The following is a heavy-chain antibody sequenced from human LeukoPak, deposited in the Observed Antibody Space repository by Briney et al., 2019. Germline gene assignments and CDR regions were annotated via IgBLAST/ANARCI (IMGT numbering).Heavy chain of an antibody. CDR2: INYSGNN. D-gene: IGHD3-22*01. CDR1: GGSISNYY. V-gene: IGHV4-59*08. CDR3: ARRGYYDSGGYYGY. Sequence: SETLSRTCIVSGGSISNYYWSWIRQPPGKGLEWIAYINYSGNNNYNPSLKSRVTISIDTSKNHFSLRLSSVTAADTAVYYCARRGYYDSGGYYGYWGQGTLVTVSS. J-gene: IGHJ4*02.